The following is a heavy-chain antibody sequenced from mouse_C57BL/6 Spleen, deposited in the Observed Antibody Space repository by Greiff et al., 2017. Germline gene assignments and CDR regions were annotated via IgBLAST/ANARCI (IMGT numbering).Heavy chain of an antibody. CDR1: GYAFSSYW. Sequence: VQLQESGAELVKPGASVKISCKASGYAFSSYWMTWVKQRPGSGLQWIGQIYPGDGDTNYNGKFKGKATLTAVKSSSTAYMQLSSLTSEDSAVYFCARLGYYDCDEGDYYAMDYWGQGTSGTVSS. V-gene: IGHV1-80*01. CDR2: IYPGDGDT. D-gene: IGHD2-4*01. CDR3: ARLGYYDCDEGDYYAMDY. J-gene: IGHJ4*01.